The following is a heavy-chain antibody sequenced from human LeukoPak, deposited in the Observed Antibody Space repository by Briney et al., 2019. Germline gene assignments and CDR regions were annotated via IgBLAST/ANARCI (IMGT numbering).Heavy chain of an antibody. J-gene: IGHJ4*02. D-gene: IGHD3-10*01. CDR2: IRSKAYGGTT. CDR3: TRTPGGSGISPRAPKSFYYFDY. V-gene: IGHV3-49*03. Sequence: GGSLRLSCTASGFTFGDYAMSWFRQAPGKGLEWVGFIRSKAYGGTTEYAASVKGRFTISRDDSKSIAYLQMNSLKTEDTAVYYCTRTPGGSGISPRAPKSFYYFDYWGQGTLVTVSS. CDR1: GFTFGDYA.